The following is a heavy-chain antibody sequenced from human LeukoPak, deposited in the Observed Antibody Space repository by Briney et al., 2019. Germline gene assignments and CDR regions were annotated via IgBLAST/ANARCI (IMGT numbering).Heavy chain of an antibody. CDR3: ARGATYAYYQDY. J-gene: IGHJ4*02. CDR2: IKYDASST. CDR1: GFTFSSHW. Sequence: GGSLRLSCADSGFTFSSHWMHWVRQAPGKGLVWVSRIKYDASSTSYADSVKGRFTISRDNAKTTLYLQMNSLRAEDTAVYYCARGATYAYYQDYWGQGTLVTVSS. D-gene: IGHD1-26*01. V-gene: IGHV3-74*01.